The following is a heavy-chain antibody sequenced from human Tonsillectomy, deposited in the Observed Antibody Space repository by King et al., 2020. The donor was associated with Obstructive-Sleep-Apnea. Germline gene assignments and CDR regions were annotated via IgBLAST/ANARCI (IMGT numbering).Heavy chain of an antibody. D-gene: IGHD3-22*01. Sequence: QLQESGPGLVKPSQTLSLTCTVSGGSISSGGYYWSWVRQHPGKGLEWIGYIYYSGSTYYNPSLKSRVTISVDTSKNQFSLKLSSGTAADTAVYYCVAANYYDSSGYLNPIYFDYWGQGTLVTVSS. CDR2: IYYSGST. CDR1: GGSISSGGYY. V-gene: IGHV4-31*03. J-gene: IGHJ4*02. CDR3: VAANYYDSSGYLNPIYFDY.